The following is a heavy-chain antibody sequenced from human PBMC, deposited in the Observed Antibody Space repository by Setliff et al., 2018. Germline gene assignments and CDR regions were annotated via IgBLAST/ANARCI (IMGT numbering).Heavy chain of an antibody. D-gene: IGHD1-26*01. J-gene: IGHJ4*02. Sequence: SETLSLTCAVSGVSINSLTWWSWVRQTPGKGFEWIGEIYHDGNSNFAPSVHYSPSLKSRAIMPIDKSKNQFSLNLSSVTAADTAVYYCARGGGRYHAASWGQGTMVTVSS. V-gene: IGHV4-4*02. CDR3: ARGGGRYHAAS. CDR2: IYHDGNS. CDR1: GVSINSLTW.